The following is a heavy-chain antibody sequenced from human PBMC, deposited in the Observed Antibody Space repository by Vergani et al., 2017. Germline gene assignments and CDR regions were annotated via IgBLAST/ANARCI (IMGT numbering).Heavy chain of an antibody. D-gene: IGHD3-16*01. CDR1: GFTFSNFG. J-gene: IGHJ4*02. Sequence: QVQLVESAGGVVQPGGSLRLSCAASGFTFSNFGMHWIRQAPGKGLEWLAYIGKDEINTRYRDAVKGRFTISRDNSKDILYLQMDSLRTDDTATYYCAKHFRGWGIDYWGQGTQVIVSS. V-gene: IGHV3-30*02. CDR3: AKHFRGWGIDY. CDR2: IGKDEINT.